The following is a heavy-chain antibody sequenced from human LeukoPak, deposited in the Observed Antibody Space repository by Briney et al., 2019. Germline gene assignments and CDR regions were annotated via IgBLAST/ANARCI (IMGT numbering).Heavy chain of an antibody. CDR3: ARDTYNYGSSAYYFDY. J-gene: IGHJ4*02. D-gene: IGHD5-18*01. CDR2: INPNSGGT. V-gene: IGHV1-2*02. CDR1: GYTFTGYY. Sequence: ASVKVSCKASGYTFTGYYMHWVRQAPGQGLEWMGWINPNSGGTKYAQKFQGRVTMTRDTSISTAYMELSRLTSDDTAVYYCARDTYNYGSSAYYFDYWGQGTLVTVSS.